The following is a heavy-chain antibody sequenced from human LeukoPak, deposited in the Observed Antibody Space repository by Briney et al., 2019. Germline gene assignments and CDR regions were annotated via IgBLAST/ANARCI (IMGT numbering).Heavy chain of an antibody. CDR3: ALFSRLSGSYYPFDY. D-gene: IGHD1-26*01. V-gene: IGHV1-46*03. J-gene: IGHJ4*02. Sequence: GASVKVSCKASGYTFTGYYMHWVRQAPGQGLEWMGIINPSGGSTSYAQKFQGRVTMTRDTSTSTVYMELSSLRSEDTAVYYCALFSRLSGSYYPFDYWGQGTLVTVSS. CDR1: GYTFTGYY. CDR2: INPSGGST.